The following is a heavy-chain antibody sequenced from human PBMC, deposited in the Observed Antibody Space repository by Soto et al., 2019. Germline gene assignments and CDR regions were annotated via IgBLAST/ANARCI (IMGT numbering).Heavy chain of an antibody. CDR1: GGSISSYY. CDR3: ARAGVAARPDWFDP. V-gene: IGHV4-59*01. J-gene: IGHJ5*02. D-gene: IGHD6-6*01. Sequence: PSETLSLTCTVSGGSISSYYWSWIRQPPGKGLEWIGYIYYSGSTNYNPSLKSRVTISVDTSKNQFSLKLSSVTAADTAVYYCARAGVAARPDWFDPWGQGTLVTVSS. CDR2: IYYSGST.